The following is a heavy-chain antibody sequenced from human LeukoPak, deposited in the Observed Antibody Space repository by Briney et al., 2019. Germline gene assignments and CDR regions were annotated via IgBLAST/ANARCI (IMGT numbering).Heavy chain of an antibody. V-gene: IGHV4-39*07. CDR2: IYYSGST. D-gene: IGHD6-13*01. CDR1: GGSISSSSYY. CDR3: ARLYSSSWYFYLAYRWGRIDY. Sequence: PSETLSLTCTVSGGSISSSSYYWGWIRQPPGKGLEWIGSIYYSGSTYYNPSLKSRVTISVDTSKNQFSLKLSSVTAADTAVYYCARLYSSSWYFYLAYRWGRIDYWGQGTLVTVSS. J-gene: IGHJ4*02.